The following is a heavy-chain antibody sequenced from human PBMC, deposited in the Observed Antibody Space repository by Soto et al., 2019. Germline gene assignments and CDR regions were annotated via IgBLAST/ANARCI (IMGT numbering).Heavy chain of an antibody. CDR3: ARTRAAAGTSAIDY. V-gene: IGHV2-26*01. Sequence: SGPTLVNPTETLTLTCTVSGFSLSNARMGVSWIRQPPGKALEWLAHIFSNDEKSYSTSLKSRLTISKDTSKSQVVLTMTNMDPVDTATYYCARTRAAAGTSAIDYWGQGTLVTVSS. J-gene: IGHJ4*02. CDR1: GFSLSNARMG. CDR2: IFSNDEK. D-gene: IGHD6-13*01.